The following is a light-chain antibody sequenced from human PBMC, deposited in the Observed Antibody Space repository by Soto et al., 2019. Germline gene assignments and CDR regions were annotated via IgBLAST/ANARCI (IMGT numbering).Light chain of an antibody. J-gene: IGKJ1*01. CDR2: KAS. Sequence: DIQVTQSPSTLSASVGDRVTITCRASQSVSTWLAWYQQKPGKAPNLLIYKASSLETGVPSRFSGSGSWTEFTLTISSLQPDDFATYYCQHYNSYSEAFGQGTKVDIK. CDR3: QHYNSYSEA. CDR1: QSVSTW. V-gene: IGKV1-5*03.